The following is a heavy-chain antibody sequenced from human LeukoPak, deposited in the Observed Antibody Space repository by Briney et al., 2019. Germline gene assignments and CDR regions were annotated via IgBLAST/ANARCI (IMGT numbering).Heavy chain of an antibody. J-gene: IGHJ4*02. CDR2: IYYSGST. D-gene: IGHD3-3*01. CDR1: GGSISSYY. Sequence: ASETLSLTCTVSGGSISSYYWSWIRQPPGKGLEWIGYIYYSGSTNYNPSLKSRVTISVDTSKNQFSLKLSSVTAADTAVYYCAREKSVYYFDYWGQGTLVTVSS. V-gene: IGHV4-59*01. CDR3: AREKSVYYFDY.